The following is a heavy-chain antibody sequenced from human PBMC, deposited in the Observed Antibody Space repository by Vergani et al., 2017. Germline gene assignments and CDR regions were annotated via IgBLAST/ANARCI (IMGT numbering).Heavy chain of an antibody. D-gene: IGHD3-10*01. J-gene: IGHJ5*02. CDR3: SRDGRSMVRGVIMRGWFDP. CDR2: IYYSGST. Sequence: QVQLQESGPGLVKPSETLSLTCTVSGGSISSYYWRWIRQPPGKGLGWIGYIYYSGSTNYNPSLKSRVTISVDTSKNQFSLKLSSVTAADTAVYYWSRDGRSMVRGVIMRGWFDPGGQGTLVTVSS. CDR1: GGSISSYY. V-gene: IGHV4-59*01.